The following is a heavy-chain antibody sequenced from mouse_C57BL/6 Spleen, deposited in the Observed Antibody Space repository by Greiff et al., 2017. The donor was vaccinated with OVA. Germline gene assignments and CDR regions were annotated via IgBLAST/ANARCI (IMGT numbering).Heavy chain of an antibody. J-gene: IGHJ2*01. CDR2: INPSSGYT. CDR1: GYTFTSYT. D-gene: IGHD1-1*01. V-gene: IGHV1-4*01. CDR3: ANYYGSSPFDY. Sequence: VQLVESGAELARPGASVKMSCKASGYTFTSYTMHWVKQRPGQGLEWIGYINPSSGYTKYNQKFKDKATLTADKSSSTAYMQLSSLTSEDSAVYYCANYYGSSPFDYWGQGTTLTVSS.